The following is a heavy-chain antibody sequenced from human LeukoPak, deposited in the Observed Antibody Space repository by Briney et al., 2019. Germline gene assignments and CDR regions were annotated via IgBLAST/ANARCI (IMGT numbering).Heavy chain of an antibody. Sequence: GGSLRLSCAASGFSFSSYWLMWVRQTPGKGLEWVSAISGSGGGTYYADSVKGRFTISRNNSKNTLYLQMNSLRAEDTAVYYCANTMIVAYYFDYWGQGTLVTVSS. D-gene: IGHD3-22*01. CDR2: ISGSGGGT. J-gene: IGHJ4*02. V-gene: IGHV3-23*01. CDR3: ANTMIVAYYFDY. CDR1: GFSFSSYW.